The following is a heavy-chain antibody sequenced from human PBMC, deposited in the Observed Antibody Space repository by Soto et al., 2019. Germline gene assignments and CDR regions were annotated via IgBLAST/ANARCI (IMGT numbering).Heavy chain of an antibody. CDR1: GGSISSGDYY. Sequence: SETLSLTCTVSGGSISSGDYYWSWIRQPPGKGLEWIGYIYYSGSTYYNPSLKSRVTISVDTSKNQFSLKLSSVTAADTAVYYCARENPDDQTYYDFWSGYNRNWFDPWGQGTLVTVSS. CDR2: IYYSGST. V-gene: IGHV4-30-4*01. CDR3: ARENPDDQTYYDFWSGYNRNWFDP. J-gene: IGHJ5*02. D-gene: IGHD3-3*01.